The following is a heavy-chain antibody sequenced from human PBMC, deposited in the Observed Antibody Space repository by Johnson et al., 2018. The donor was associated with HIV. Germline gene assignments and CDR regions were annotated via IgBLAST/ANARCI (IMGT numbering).Heavy chain of an antibody. Sequence: VQLVESGGGLVKPGGSLRLSCAASGFTFSNAWMSWVRQAPGKGLEWVANIKQDGSEKYYVDSVKGRFTISRDNAKNSLYLQMNSLRAEDTAVYYCASLGWFGESGAFDIWGQGTMVTVSS. CDR2: IKQDGSEK. CDR3: ASLGWFGESGAFDI. D-gene: IGHD3-10*01. J-gene: IGHJ3*02. CDR1: GFTFSNAW. V-gene: IGHV3-7*01.